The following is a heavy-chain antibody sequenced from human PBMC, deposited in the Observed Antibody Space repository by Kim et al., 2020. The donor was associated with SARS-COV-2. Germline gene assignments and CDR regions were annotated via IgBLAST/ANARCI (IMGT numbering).Heavy chain of an antibody. CDR1: GYSFTSYW. J-gene: IGHJ6*02. CDR2: IDPSDSYT. D-gene: IGHD4-17*01. Sequence: GESLKISCKGSGYSFTSYWISWVRQMPGKGLEWMGRIDPSDSYTNYSPSFQGHVTISADKSISTAYLQWSSLKASDTAMYYCARRCIFDYGDYYYYGMDVWGQGTTVTVSS. CDR3: ARRCIFDYGDYYYYGMDV. V-gene: IGHV5-10-1*01.